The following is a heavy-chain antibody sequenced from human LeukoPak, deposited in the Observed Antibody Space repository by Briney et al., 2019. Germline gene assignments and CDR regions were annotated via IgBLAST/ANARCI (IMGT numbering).Heavy chain of an antibody. CDR2: IGTAGDT. D-gene: IGHD3-10*01. CDR3: ARGASYYGSGSYYTSWFDP. V-gene: IGHV3-13*01. CDR1: GFTFSSYD. Sequence: PGGSLSLSCAASGFTFSSYDMHWVRQATGKGLEWVSAIGTAGDTYYPGSVKGRFTISRENAKNSLYLQMNSLRAGDTAVYYCARGASYYGSGSYYTSWFDPWGQGTLVTVSS. J-gene: IGHJ5*02.